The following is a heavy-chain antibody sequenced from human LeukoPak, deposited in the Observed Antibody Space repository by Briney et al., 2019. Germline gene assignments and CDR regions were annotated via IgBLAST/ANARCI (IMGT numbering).Heavy chain of an antibody. CDR3: AKGSGWYV. CDR2: ISGSGGST. Sequence: GGSLRLSCAASGFTFSSSSMSWVRQAPGKGLEWVSVISGSGGSTDYADSVKCRFTISRDNSKNTLHLQINSLRAEDTAVYYCAKGSGWYVWGQGTLVTVSS. CDR1: GFTFSSSS. D-gene: IGHD6-19*01. J-gene: IGHJ4*02. V-gene: IGHV3-23*01.